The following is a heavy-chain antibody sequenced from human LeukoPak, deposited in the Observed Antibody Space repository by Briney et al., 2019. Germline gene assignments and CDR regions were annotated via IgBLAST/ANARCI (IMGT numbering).Heavy chain of an antibody. Sequence: PGGSLRLSCAASGFTFSSYAMRWVRQAPGKGLEWVSVISGSGGSTNYADSVKGRFTISRDNSKNTLYLQMNSLRAEDTAVYYCAKGLGRSGFNWGQGNLVTVSS. CDR2: ISGSGGST. D-gene: IGHD3-3*01. J-gene: IGHJ4*02. V-gene: IGHV3-23*01. CDR1: GFTFSSYA. CDR3: AKGLGRSGFN.